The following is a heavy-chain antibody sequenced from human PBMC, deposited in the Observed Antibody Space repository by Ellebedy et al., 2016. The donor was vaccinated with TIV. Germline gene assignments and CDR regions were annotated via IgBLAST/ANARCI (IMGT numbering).Heavy chain of an antibody. Sequence: GGSLRLXXAASGFAFSNFAMHWVRQAPGKGLEWVAFISYDGTNKYSPEPVKGRFTISRDNSKNTLYLQMNSLRSEDTAVYYCARDRGIVVVGEITPDAFDIWGQGTMVTVSS. CDR3: ARDRGIVVVGEITPDAFDI. V-gene: IGHV3-30-3*01. J-gene: IGHJ3*02. D-gene: IGHD2-2*01. CDR2: ISYDGTNK. CDR1: GFAFSNFA.